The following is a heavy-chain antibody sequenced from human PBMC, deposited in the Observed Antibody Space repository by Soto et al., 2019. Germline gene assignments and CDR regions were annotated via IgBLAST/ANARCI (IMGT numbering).Heavy chain of an antibody. CDR2: IYHSGNT. D-gene: IGHD6-19*01. Sequence: QLQESGPGLVKTSQILSLTCTVSGGSITRGDYYWSWIRQSPGKGLEWIGYIYHSGNTFYNPYLKSLASISVDTSKHQFSLTLTSLTAADTALYYRARCRGSGFDYFDSWGQGTLVTVSS. J-gene: IGHJ4*02. V-gene: IGHV4-30-4*01. CDR3: ARCRGSGFDYFDS. CDR1: GGSITRGDYY.